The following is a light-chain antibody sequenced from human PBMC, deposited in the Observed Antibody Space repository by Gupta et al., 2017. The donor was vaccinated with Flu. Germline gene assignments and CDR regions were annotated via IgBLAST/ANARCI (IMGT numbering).Light chain of an antibody. J-gene: IGLJ1*01. V-gene: IGLV2-11*01. CDR3: CSHAGSDTYV. CDR1: SSDVGSSNL. Sequence: SPTPQPRSVSWSPRPSVTISCTGTSSDVGSSNLVSWYQQHSGKAPQLMIYEVSRRPAGVPDRFSGSKSGNTASLTISGLQAEEEADYYCCSHAGSDTYVFGTGTKVTVL. CDR2: EVS.